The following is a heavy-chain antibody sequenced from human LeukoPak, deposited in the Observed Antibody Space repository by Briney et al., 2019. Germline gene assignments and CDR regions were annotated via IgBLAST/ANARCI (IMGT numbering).Heavy chain of an antibody. Sequence: SVKVSCKASGGTFSSYAISWVRQAPGQGLEWMGRIIPILGIANYAQKFQGRVTITADKSTSTAYMELSSLRSEDTAVYYCAREAAAAGTLGYWGQGTLVTVSS. V-gene: IGHV1-69*04. CDR3: AREAAAAGTLGY. CDR2: IIPILGIA. D-gene: IGHD6-13*01. CDR1: GGTFSSYA. J-gene: IGHJ4*02.